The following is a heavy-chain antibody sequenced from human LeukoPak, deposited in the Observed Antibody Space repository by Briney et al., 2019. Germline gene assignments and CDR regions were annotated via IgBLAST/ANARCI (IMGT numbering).Heavy chain of an antibody. Sequence: ASVKVSCKASGYTFTGYYMHWVRQAPGQGLEWMGWINPNSGGTNYAQKFQGRVTMTRDTSISTAYMELSSLRSEDTAVYYCAAVVRSSTWSGNFYYYYGMDVWGQGTTVTVSS. CDR1: GYTFTGYY. D-gene: IGHD3-3*01. CDR2: INPNSGGT. J-gene: IGHJ6*02. V-gene: IGHV1-2*02. CDR3: AAVVRSSTWSGNFYYYYGMDV.